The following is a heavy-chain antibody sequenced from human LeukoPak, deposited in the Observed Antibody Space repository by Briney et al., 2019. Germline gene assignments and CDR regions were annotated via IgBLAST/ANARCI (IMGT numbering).Heavy chain of an antibody. V-gene: IGHV3-30*18. CDR2: ISYDGSNK. J-gene: IGHJ5*02. CDR1: GFTFSSYG. CDR3: AKSSTLWFGELWNWFDP. D-gene: IGHD3-10*01. Sequence: GGSLRLSCAASGFTFSSYGMHWVRQAPGKGLEWVAVISYDGSNKYYADSVKGRFTISRDNSKNTLYLQVDSLRAEDTAVYYCAKSSTLWFGELWNWFDPWGQGTLVTVSS.